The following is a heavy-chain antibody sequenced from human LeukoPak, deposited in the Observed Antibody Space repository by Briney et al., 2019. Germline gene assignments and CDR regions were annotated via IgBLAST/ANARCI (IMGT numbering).Heavy chain of an antibody. V-gene: IGHV4-38-2*02. CDR3: ARSSGYMSY. CDR2: IYHSGST. D-gene: IGHD3-22*01. CDR1: HYSISSNYY. J-gene: IGHJ4*02. Sequence: SETLSLTCTVSHYSISSNYYWGWIRPPPGKGLEWIGSIYHSGSTYYNPSLKSRVTISVDTSKNQFSLKLTSVTAADTAVYCCARSSGYMSYWGQGTLVTVSS.